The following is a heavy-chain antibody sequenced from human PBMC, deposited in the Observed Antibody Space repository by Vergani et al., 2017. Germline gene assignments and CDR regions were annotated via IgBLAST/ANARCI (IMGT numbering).Heavy chain of an antibody. D-gene: IGHD5-24*01. CDR1: GYTFTSYY. CDR3: ARDREGVEGYYYYGMDV. CDR2: INPSGGST. V-gene: IGHV1-46*01. Sequence: QLQLVQSGAEVKKPGASVKVSCKASGYTFTSYYMHWVRQAPGQGLEWMGIINPSGGSTSYAQKFQDRVTMPRDTSTRTVYMELSSHSYEDTAVYYCARDREGVEGYYYYGMDVWGQGTTVTVSS. J-gene: IGHJ6*02.